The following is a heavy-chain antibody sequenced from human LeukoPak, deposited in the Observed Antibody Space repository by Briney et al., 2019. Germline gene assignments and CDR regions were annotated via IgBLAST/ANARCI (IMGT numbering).Heavy chain of an antibody. J-gene: IGHJ1*01. CDR2: ISSSGSTI. V-gene: IGHV3-48*03. Sequence: GGSLRLSCAVSGFTFSSYEMNWVRQAPGKGLEWVSYISSSGSTIYYADSVKGRFTISRDNSKNTLYLQMNSLRVDDTAVYYCAKEIYGDSTGGRFQHWGQGTLVTVSS. D-gene: IGHD4-17*01. CDR1: GFTFSSYE. CDR3: AKEIYGDSTGGRFQH.